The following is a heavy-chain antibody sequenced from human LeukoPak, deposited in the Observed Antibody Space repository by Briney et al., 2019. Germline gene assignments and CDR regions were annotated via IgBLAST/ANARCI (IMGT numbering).Heavy chain of an antibody. D-gene: IGHD5-18*01. CDR2: ISDSSTYI. Sequence: TPGESLRLSCAASGFTFSSYSMNWVRQAPEKGLEWVSSISDSSTYIYYTDSVKGRFTISRDNAKNSLYLQMNSLRADDAAVYYCAREPTSMGSDYWGQGTLVTVSS. CDR1: GFTFSSYS. CDR3: AREPTSMGSDY. V-gene: IGHV3-21*01. J-gene: IGHJ4*02.